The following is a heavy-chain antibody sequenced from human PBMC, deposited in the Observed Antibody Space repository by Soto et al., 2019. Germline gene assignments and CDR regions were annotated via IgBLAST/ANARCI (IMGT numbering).Heavy chain of an antibody. CDR3: ARDQAYSDYVSSGMDV. D-gene: IGHD4-17*01. Sequence: GGSLRLSCAASGFTFSSYSMNWVRQAPGKGLEWVSYISSSSSTIYYADSVKGRFTISRDNAKNSLYLQMNSLRDEGTAVYYCARDQAYSDYVSSGMDVWGQGTTVTVSS. CDR2: ISSSSSTI. J-gene: IGHJ6*02. CDR1: GFTFSSYS. V-gene: IGHV3-48*02.